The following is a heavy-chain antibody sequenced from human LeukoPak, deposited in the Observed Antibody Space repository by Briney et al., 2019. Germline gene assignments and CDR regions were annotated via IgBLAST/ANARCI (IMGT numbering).Heavy chain of an antibody. CDR3: AKDRSRLYYYCGMDV. CDR1: GFTFSSYG. J-gene: IGHJ6*02. Sequence: GGSLRLSCAASGFTFSSYGMHWVRPAPGKGLEWVAVISYDGSNKYYADSVKGRFTISRDNSKNTLYLQINSLRAEDTAVYYCAKDRSRLYYYCGMDVWGQGTTVTVSS. V-gene: IGHV3-30*18. CDR2: ISYDGSNK. D-gene: IGHD2/OR15-2a*01.